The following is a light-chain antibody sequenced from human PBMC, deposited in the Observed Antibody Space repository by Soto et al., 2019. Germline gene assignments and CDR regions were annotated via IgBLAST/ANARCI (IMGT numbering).Light chain of an antibody. Sequence: AIQLTQSPSSLSASVGDRVTITCRASQGISSALAWYQQKPGKAPTLLIYDASSLESGVPSRFSGSGSGTDFALTISSLQPEDFATDYCLHFTSYPLTFGGGTKVEIK. CDR3: LHFTSYPLT. CDR1: QGISSA. J-gene: IGKJ4*01. CDR2: DAS. V-gene: IGKV1-13*02.